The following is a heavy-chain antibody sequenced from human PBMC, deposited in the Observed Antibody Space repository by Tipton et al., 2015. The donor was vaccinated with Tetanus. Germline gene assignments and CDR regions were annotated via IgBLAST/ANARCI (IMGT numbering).Heavy chain of an antibody. J-gene: IGHJ4*02. D-gene: IGHD6-19*01. V-gene: IGHV4-61*08. CDR1: GGAVRGGDYS. Sequence: GLVKPSETLSLTCTVSGGAVRGGDYSWNWIRQPPGKGLEWLAYVSYSGRTNSNYFLKSRITVSLDASKNQFSLRLTSVTAADTAVYFCAKSDGAQTSGWYPSLYFDFWGQGTLVTVSS. CDR3: AKSDGAQTSGWYPSLYFDF. CDR2: VSYSGRT.